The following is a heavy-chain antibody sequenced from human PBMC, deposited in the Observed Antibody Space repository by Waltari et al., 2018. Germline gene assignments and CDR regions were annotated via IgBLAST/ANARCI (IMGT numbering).Heavy chain of an antibody. CDR3: ARANLFRSRGLTFDI. D-gene: IGHD3-3*01. CDR1: GYTFSDYA. V-gene: IGHV1-3*03. CDR2: INTGNGNR. Sequence: QVQLVQSGAEVKKPGASVQVSCKASGYTFSDYAIHWVRQAPGQRPEWMGWINTGNGNREYSQEFQGRVTISRDTSASTVYMELSSLRSEDMAVYYCARANLFRSRGLTFDIWGQGTMVTVSS. J-gene: IGHJ3*02.